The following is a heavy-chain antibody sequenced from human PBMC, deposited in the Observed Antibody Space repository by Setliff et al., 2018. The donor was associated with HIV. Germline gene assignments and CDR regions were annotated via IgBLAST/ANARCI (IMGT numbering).Heavy chain of an antibody. Sequence: ASVKVSCKASGYSFSSYGIGWVRLAPGQGLEWMGWMSTDNGNTNYAQKVQGRVTMTTDTGTRTAYMELRSLRSDDTAMYYCARMRGGHDIREGAFDIWGQGTMVTV. D-gene: IGHD1-26*01. V-gene: IGHV1-18*01. CDR3: ARMRGGHDIREGAFDI. CDR2: MSTDNGNT. J-gene: IGHJ3*02. CDR1: GYSFSSYG.